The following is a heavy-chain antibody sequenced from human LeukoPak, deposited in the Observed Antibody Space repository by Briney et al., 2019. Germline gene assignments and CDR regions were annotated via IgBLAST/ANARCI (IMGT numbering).Heavy chain of an antibody. CDR2: MHPNSGNT. Sequence: GPSLKPSSKASGYTFSSYDINWVRHATEQRLEWMGWMHPNSGNTGYAQKFQGRVTMTRNTSINTAYMKLSSLRSEDTAVYNCARGPMVAIVVVPAAIPNWFDPWGQGTLVTVSS. J-gene: IGHJ5*02. D-gene: IGHD2-2*02. CDR1: GYTFSSYD. V-gene: IGHV1-8*01. CDR3: ARGPMVAIVVVPAAIPNWFDP.